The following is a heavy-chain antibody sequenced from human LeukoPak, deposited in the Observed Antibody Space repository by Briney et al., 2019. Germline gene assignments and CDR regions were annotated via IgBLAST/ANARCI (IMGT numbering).Heavy chain of an antibody. CDR1: GGSISSYY. D-gene: IGHD6-6*01. J-gene: IGHJ4*02. CDR3: ARRASGSSHFDY. CDR2: IYYTGTT. Sequence: SETLSLTRTVSGGSISSYYWSWIRQPPGKGLEWIGYIYYTGTTNYNPSLKSRVTISVDKSKNQFSLKLNSVTAADTAVYYCARRASGSSHFDYWGQGTLVTVSS. V-gene: IGHV4-59*08.